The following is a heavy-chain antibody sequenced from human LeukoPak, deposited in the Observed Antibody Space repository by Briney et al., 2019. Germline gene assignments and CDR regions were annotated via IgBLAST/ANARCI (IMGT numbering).Heavy chain of an antibody. V-gene: IGHV3-48*03. J-gene: IGHJ4*02. Sequence: GGSLRLSCAASGFAFSGYEMNWVRQAPGKGLEWVSYISTSGSTIYYADSVKGRFTISRDDAKSSLYLQMNSLRAEDTAVYYCARESYDYGDYGFDYWGQGTLVTVSS. CDR2: ISTSGSTI. CDR1: GFAFSGYE. D-gene: IGHD4-17*01. CDR3: ARESYDYGDYGFDY.